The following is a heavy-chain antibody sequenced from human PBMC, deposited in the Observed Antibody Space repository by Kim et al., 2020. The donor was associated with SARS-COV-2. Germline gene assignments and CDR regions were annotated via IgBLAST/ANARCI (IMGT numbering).Heavy chain of an antibody. CDR2: IYGGGST. CDR1: S. J-gene: IGHJ4*02. Sequence: SMCWVRQAPVKGLEWVSIIYGGGSTYYADSVKGRFTISRDDSKNTVYLQMNSLRAEDTAVYFCAREPSTYFDYWGQGTLVTVSS. V-gene: IGHV3-66*01. CDR3: AREPSTYFDY.